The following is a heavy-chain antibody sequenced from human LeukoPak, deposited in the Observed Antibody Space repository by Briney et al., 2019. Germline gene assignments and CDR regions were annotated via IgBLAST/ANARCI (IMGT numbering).Heavy chain of an antibody. D-gene: IGHD6-19*01. V-gene: IGHV4-59*01. J-gene: IGHJ4*02. CDR1: GGSISSYY. CDR2: IYYSGST. CDR3: ARVVVVAGIDY. Sequence: SETLSLTCTVSGGSISSYYWSWIRQPPGKGLEWIGYIYYSGSTNYNPSLKSRVTISVDTSKNQFSLKLSSVTAADTAVYYCARVVVVAGIDYWGQGTLVTVSS.